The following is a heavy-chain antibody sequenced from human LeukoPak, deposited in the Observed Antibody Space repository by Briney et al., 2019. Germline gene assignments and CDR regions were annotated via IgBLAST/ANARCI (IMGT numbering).Heavy chain of an antibody. CDR2: IIPILGIA. V-gene: IGHV1-69*02. Sequence: ASVKVSCKASGGTFSSYTISWVRQAPGQGLEWMGRIIPILGIANYAQKFQGRVTITADKSTSTAYMELSSLRSEDTAAYYCARSFGIAYTGVWGQGTLVTVSS. D-gene: IGHD2-2*02. J-gene: IGHJ4*02. CDR3: ARSFGIAYTGV. CDR1: GGTFSSYT.